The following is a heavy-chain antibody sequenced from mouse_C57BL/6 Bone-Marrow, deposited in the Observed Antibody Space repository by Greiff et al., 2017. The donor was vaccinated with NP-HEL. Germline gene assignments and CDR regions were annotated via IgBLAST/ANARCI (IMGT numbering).Heavy chain of an antibody. CDR2: IHPSDSDT. CDR3: APGYSNYAWFAY. Sequence: QVQLQQPGAELVKPGASVKLSCKASGYTFTSYWMHWVKQRPGQGLEWIGRIHPSDSDTNYNQKFKGKATLTVDKSSSTAYMQLSSLTSEDSAVYYCAPGYSNYAWFAYWGQGTLVTVSA. J-gene: IGHJ3*01. D-gene: IGHD2-5*01. V-gene: IGHV1-74*01. CDR1: GYTFTSYW.